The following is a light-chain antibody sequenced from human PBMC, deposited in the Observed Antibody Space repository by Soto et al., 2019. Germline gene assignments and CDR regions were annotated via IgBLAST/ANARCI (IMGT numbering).Light chain of an antibody. CDR1: QSISSW. Sequence: DIQMTQSPSTRSSSVGDIVTITCRASQSISSWLAWYQQKPGKAPKLLIYDASSLESGVPSRFSGSGSGTEFTLTISSLQPDDFETYYCQQYNSDFWTFGQGTKVDIK. CDR2: DAS. V-gene: IGKV1-5*01. CDR3: QQYNSDFWT. J-gene: IGKJ1*01.